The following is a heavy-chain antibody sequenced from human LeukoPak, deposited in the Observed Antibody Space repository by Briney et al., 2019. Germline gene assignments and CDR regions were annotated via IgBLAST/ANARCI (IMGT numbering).Heavy chain of an antibody. V-gene: IGHV3-7*03. CDR1: GFTFSSGW. Sequence: GGSLRLLCAASGFTFSSGWMNWVRKAPGKGLEWVANINQDGSEKSYVDSVEGRFTISRDNAKNSLYLQMNSLRAEHTAVYYCARDPDMVRGVNFDYWGQGTLVTVSS. D-gene: IGHD3-10*01. CDR3: ARDPDMVRGVNFDY. J-gene: IGHJ4*02. CDR2: INQDGSEK.